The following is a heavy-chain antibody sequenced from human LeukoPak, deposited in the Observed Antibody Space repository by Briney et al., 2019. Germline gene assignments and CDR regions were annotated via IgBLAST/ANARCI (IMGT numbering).Heavy chain of an antibody. V-gene: IGHV1-46*01. CDR1: GYTFTSYY. D-gene: IGHD5-24*01. J-gene: IGHJ4*02. CDR3: ASRRRDGYNSLQKGSFDY. CDR2: IKPSGGST. Sequence: ASVKVSCKASGYTFTSYYMHWVRQAPGQGLEWMGIIKPSGGSTSYAQKFQGRVTMTRDTSTSTVYMELSSLRSEDTAVYYCASRRRDGYNSLQKGSFDYWGQGTLVTVSS.